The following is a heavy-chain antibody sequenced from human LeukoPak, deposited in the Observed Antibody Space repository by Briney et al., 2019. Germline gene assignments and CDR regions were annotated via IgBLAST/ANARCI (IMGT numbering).Heavy chain of an antibody. J-gene: IGHJ5*02. V-gene: IGHV4-39*07. CDR3: ARDRKEYDFWSGNSWFDP. D-gene: IGHD3-3*01. Sequence: SETLSLTCSVSGGSISSSSFYWGWIRQPPGKGLEWIGSIYYSGSTYYNPSLKSRVTISVDTSKNQFSLKLSSVTAADTAVYYCARDRKEYDFWSGNSWFDPWGQGTLVTVSS. CDR1: GGSISSSSFY. CDR2: IYYSGST.